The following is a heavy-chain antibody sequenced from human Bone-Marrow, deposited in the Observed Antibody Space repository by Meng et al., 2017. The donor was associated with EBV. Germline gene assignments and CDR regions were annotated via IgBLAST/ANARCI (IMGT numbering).Heavy chain of an antibody. D-gene: IGHD2-15*01. CDR1: GGCISSGGYS. CDR3: ARGQGYCSGCSCYSWWFDP. CDR2: IYHSGST. V-gene: IGHV4-30-2*01. Sequence: QRPLQESGSGLVKPSRTLSLTCAVSGGCISSGGYSWSWIRKPPGKGLEWIGYIYHSGSTYYNPSLKSRVTISVDRSKSQFSLKLSSVTAADTAVYYCARGQGYCSGCSCYSWWFDPWGQGTLVTVSS. J-gene: IGHJ5*02.